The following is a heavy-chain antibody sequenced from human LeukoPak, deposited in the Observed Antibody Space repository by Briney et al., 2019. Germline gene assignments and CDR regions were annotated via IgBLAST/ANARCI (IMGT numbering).Heavy chain of an antibody. D-gene: IGHD6-19*01. V-gene: IGHV3-23*01. CDR2: ISGSGGST. Sequence: GGSLRLSCTASGFTFSSYAMSWVRQAPGKGLEWVSAISGSGGSTYYADSVKGRFTISRDNSKNTLYLQMNSLRAEDTAVYYCATIAVAGIVAFDIWGQGTMVTVSS. CDR1: GFTFSSYA. J-gene: IGHJ3*02. CDR3: ATIAVAGIVAFDI.